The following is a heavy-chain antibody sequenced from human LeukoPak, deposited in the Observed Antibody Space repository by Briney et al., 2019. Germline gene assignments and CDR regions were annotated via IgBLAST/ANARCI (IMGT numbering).Heavy chain of an antibody. V-gene: IGHV3-7*01. CDR1: GFTFSSYW. Sequence: TGGSLRLSCAASGFTFSSYWMSWVRQAPGKGLEWVANIKQDGSEKYYVDSVKGRFTISRDNAKNSLYLQMNSLRAEDTAAYYCARGRVADCSSTSCYGYYYYYGMDVWGQGTTVTVSS. CDR3: ARGRVADCSSTSCYGYYYYYGMDV. D-gene: IGHD2-2*01. CDR2: IKQDGSEK. J-gene: IGHJ6*02.